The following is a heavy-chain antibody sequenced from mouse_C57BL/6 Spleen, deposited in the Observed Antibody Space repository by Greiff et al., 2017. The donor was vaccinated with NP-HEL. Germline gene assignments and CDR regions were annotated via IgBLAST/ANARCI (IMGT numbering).Heavy chain of an antibody. CDR1: GYAFSSYW. D-gene: IGHD1-1*01. V-gene: IGHV1-80*01. CDR3: ARCGTAVVAPYYFDY. CDR2: IYPGDGDT. Sequence: VQLQQSGAELVKPGASVKISCKASGYAFSSYWMNWVKQRPGKGLEWIGQIYPGDGDTNYNGKFKGKATLTADKSSSTAYMQLSSLTSEDSAVYFCARCGTAVVAPYYFDYWGQGTTLTVSS. J-gene: IGHJ2*01.